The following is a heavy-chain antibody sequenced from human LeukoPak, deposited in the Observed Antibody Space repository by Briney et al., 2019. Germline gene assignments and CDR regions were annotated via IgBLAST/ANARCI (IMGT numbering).Heavy chain of an antibody. J-gene: IGHJ4*02. CDR1: GGTLSSYA. Sequence: ASVKVSCKASGGTLSSYAISWVRQAPGQGLEWMGGIIPMFGTATYAQKFQGRVTITTDESTSTAYMELSSLRSEDTAVYYCARVDPSSSSQALDSWGQGTLVTVSS. CDR2: IIPMFGTA. V-gene: IGHV1-69*05. D-gene: IGHD6-6*01. CDR3: ARVDPSSSSQALDS.